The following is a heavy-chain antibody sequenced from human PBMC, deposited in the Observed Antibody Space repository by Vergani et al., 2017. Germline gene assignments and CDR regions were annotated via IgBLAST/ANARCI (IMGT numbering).Heavy chain of an antibody. V-gene: IGHV4-59*01. CDR1: GGSISSYY. Sequence: QVQLQESGPGLVKPSETLSLTCTVSGGSISSYYWSWIRQPPGKGLEWIGYIYYSGSTNYNPSLKSRVTISVDTSKNQFSLKLSSVTAADTAVYYCARDLGCSSTSCYGYYYYGMDVWGQGP. D-gene: IGHD2-2*01. CDR3: ARDLGCSSTSCYGYYYYGMDV. J-gene: IGHJ6*02. CDR2: IYYSGST.